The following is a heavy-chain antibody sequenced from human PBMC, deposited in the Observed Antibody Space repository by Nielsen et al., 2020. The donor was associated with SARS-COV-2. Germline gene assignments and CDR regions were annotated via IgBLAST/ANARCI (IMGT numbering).Heavy chain of an antibody. Sequence: GGSLRLSCAASGFTFSNAWMSWVRQAPGKGLEWVGRIKSKTDGGTTDYAAPVKGRFTISRDDSKNTLYLKMNSLKTEDTAVYYCTTRHYDFWSGYYADYWGQGTLVTVSS. D-gene: IGHD3-3*01. J-gene: IGHJ4*02. CDR2: IKSKTDGGTT. CDR3: TTRHYDFWSGYYADY. CDR1: GFTFSNAW. V-gene: IGHV3-15*01.